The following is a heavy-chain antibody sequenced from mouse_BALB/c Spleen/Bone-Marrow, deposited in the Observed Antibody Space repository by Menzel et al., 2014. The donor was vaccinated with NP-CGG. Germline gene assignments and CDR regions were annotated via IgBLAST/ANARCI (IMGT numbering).Heavy chain of an antibody. V-gene: IGHV1S30*01. CDR3: ARWDYVYY. J-gene: IGHJ2*01. CDR2: INPNNGDT. Sequence: VQLQQSGPDLVKPGASVKISCKASGYSFTGYYMHWLKQSHGKSLEWIGRINPNNGDTHYNQGFKGKAILTVDKSPSTAYMELHSLTSEDSTVYYCARWDYVYYWAQGTTLTVSS. CDR1: GYSFTGYY. D-gene: IGHD1-1*01.